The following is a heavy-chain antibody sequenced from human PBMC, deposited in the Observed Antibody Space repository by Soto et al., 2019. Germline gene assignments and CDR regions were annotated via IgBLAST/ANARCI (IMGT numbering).Heavy chain of an antibody. V-gene: IGHV3-7*04. J-gene: IGHJ6*02. D-gene: IGHD3-22*01. CDR2: IKQDGSEK. CDR3: ARFYYDSSGYLPSPYYYYYGLDV. CDR1: GFTFSSYW. Sequence: PGGSLRLSCAASGFTFSSYWMSWVRQAPGKGLEWVANIKQDGSEKYYVDSVKGRFTISRDNAKNSLYLQMNSLRAEDTAVYYCARFYYDSSGYLPSPYYYYYGLDVWGQGTMVTVSS.